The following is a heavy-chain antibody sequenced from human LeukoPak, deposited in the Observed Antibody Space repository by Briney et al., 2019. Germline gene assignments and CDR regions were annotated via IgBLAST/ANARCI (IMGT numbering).Heavy chain of an antibody. CDR3: ARPVRGP. CDR2: INHSGST. V-gene: IGHV4-34*01. J-gene: IGHJ5*02. CDR1: GGSISTSNSY. Sequence: KPSETLSLTCAVSGGSISTSNSYWGWIRRPPGKGLEWIGEINHSGSTNYNPSLKSRVTISVDTSTNQFSLKVSSVTAADTAMYYCARPVRGPWGQGTLVTVSS.